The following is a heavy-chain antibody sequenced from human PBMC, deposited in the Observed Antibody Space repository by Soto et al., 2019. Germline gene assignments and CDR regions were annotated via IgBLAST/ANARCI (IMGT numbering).Heavy chain of an antibody. CDR2: VIPILDMA. CDR1: GGTFNTYT. V-gene: IGHV1-69*02. Sequence: QVQVVQSGAEVKKPESSVKVSCKPSGGTFNTYTVNWVRLAPGHGLEWVGRVIPILDMANYAQKFQDRVTITADRSTLTAYMELNSLTSDDTAVYYCAITYCRDNSCPRDFDFWGPGTRVTVSS. D-gene: IGHD2-21*01. CDR3: AITYCRDNSCPRDFDF. J-gene: IGHJ4*02.